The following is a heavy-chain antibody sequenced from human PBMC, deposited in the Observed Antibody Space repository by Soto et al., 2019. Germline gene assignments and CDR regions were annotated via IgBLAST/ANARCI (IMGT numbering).Heavy chain of an antibody. CDR1: GFTFSSYS. D-gene: IGHD3-10*01. CDR3: ARIDTMVRGEAFDI. CDR2: ISSSSSYI. Sequence: GGSLRLSCAASGFTFSSYSMNWVRQAPGKWLEWVSSISSSSSYIYYADSVKGRFTISRDNAKNSLYLQMNSLRAEDTAVYYCARIDTMVRGEAFDIWGQGTMVTVSS. J-gene: IGHJ3*02. V-gene: IGHV3-21*01.